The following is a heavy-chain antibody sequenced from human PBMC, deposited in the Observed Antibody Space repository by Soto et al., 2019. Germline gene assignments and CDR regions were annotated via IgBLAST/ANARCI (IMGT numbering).Heavy chain of an antibody. CDR2: IYWDDDK. V-gene: IGHV2-5*02. Sequence: QITLKESGPPLVKPTQTLTLTCTFSGFSLSTTRVGVGWIRQPPGKALEWLALIYWDDDKRYSPFLKSRLTITKDTPKNQVILTMTNMDPMDTATYFCAHTLVAGLGYYFDYWGQGTLVTVSS. D-gene: IGHD6-19*01. J-gene: IGHJ4*02. CDR3: AHTLVAGLGYYFDY. CDR1: GFSLSTTRVG.